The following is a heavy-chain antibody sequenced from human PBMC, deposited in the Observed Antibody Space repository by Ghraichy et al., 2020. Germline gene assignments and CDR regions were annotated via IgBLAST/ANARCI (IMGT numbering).Heavy chain of an antibody. CDR3: VRAPTHGDYRDLDI. J-gene: IGHJ3*02. Sequence: GGSLRLSCAASGFTLSDYSMNWVRQSPGKGLEWISYISTTSNLIQYADSVRGRFAISRDNAKNSLYLEMNSLRAEDSAMYYCVRAPTHGDYRDLDIWGQGTMVTVSS. V-gene: IGHV3-21*01. D-gene: IGHD4-17*01. CDR2: ISTTSNLI. CDR1: GFTLSDYS.